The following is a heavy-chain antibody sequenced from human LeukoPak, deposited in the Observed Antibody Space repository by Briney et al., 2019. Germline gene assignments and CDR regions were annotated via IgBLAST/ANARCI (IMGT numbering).Heavy chain of an antibody. Sequence: PSETLSLTCAVYGGSFSGYYWSWIRQPPGKGLEWIGYIYYSGSTNYNPSLKSRVTISVVTSKNQFSLKLSSVTAADTAVYYCARHPTTVVTPGLWYFDLWGRGTLVTVSS. CDR2: IYYSGST. V-gene: IGHV4-59*08. CDR1: GGSFSGYY. CDR3: ARHPTTVVTPGLWYFDL. D-gene: IGHD4-23*01. J-gene: IGHJ2*01.